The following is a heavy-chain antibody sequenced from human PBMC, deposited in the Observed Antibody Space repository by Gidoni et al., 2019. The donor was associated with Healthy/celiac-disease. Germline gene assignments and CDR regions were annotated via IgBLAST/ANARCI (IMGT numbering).Heavy chain of an antibody. CDR2: IKQDGSEK. J-gene: IGHJ6*02. D-gene: IGHD3-10*01. CDR3: ARVNRGSGYYYYGMDV. V-gene: IGHV3-7*01. Sequence: EVQLVESGGGLVQPGGSLRLSCAASGFTFSSYWMSWVRQAPGKGLEWVANIKQDGSEKYYVDSVKGRFTISRDNAKNSLYLQMNSLRAEDTAVYYCARVNRGSGYYYYGMDVWGQGTTVTVSS. CDR1: GFTFSSYW.